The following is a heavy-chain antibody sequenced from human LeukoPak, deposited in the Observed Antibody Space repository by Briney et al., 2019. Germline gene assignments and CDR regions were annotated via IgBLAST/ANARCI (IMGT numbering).Heavy chain of an antibody. J-gene: IGHJ6*03. V-gene: IGHV1-2*02. CDR2: INPNSGGT. CDR1: GYTFTGYY. CDR3: ARCDYYYYYMDV. Sequence: ASVKVSCKASGYTFTGYYMHWVRQAPGQGLEWMGWINPNSGGTNYAQKFQGRVTMTRDTSISTAYMELSRLRSDDTAVYYCARCDYYYYYMDVWGKGTTVTASS.